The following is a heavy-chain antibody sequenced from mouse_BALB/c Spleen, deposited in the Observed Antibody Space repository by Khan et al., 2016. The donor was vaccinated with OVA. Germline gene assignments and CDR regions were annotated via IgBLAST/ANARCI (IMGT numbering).Heavy chain of an antibody. CDR3: APLTGTLDY. J-gene: IGHJ2*01. Sequence: VQLKQSGAELVKPGASVKLSCTASGFNIKDTYMHWVKQRPEQGLEWIGRIDPASDYTQYDPKFQGKATITAETSSNTAYLQFSSLTSEDTAFYYWAPLTGTLDYWGQGTTLTVSS. D-gene: IGHD4-1*01. V-gene: IGHV14-3*02. CDR1: GFNIKDTY. CDR2: IDPASDYT.